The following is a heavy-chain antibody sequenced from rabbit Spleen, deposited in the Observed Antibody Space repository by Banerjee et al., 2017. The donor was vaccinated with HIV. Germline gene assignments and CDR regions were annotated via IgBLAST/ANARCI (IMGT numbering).Heavy chain of an antibody. Sequence: EESGGDLVKPEGSLTLTCTASGFSFSSSYWICWVRQAPGKGLEWIACIYAGSSGSTYYASWAKGRFTISKTSSTTVTLQMTSLTAADTATYFCARAPYAGSATYFNLWGPGTLVTVS. D-gene: IGHD4-2*01. CDR1: GFSFSSSYW. V-gene: IGHV1S45*01. CDR3: ARAPYAGSATYFNL. CDR2: IYAGSSGST. J-gene: IGHJ4*01.